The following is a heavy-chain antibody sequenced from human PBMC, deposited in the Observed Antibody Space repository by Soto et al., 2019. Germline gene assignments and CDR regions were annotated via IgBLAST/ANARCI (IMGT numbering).Heavy chain of an antibody. Sequence: EVQLVESGGGLVKPGESLRLSCAASGFTHAWMSWVRQAPGKGLEWVGGIKSNRDGGATDYAAPVRGRFTISRDDSKNTVYLQMNGGRSEDTAVYYCTTGTVCSGECYSAVFDYWGRGTLVTVSS. J-gene: IGHJ4*02. CDR3: TTGTVCSGECYSAVFDY. D-gene: IGHD2-21*01. CDR1: GFTHAW. CDR2: IKSNRDGGAT. V-gene: IGHV3-15*01.